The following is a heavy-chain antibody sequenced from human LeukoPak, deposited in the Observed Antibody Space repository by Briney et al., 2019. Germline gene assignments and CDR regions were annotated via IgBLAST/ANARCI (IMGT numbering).Heavy chain of an antibody. CDR3: AKAGTGTNMIFDY. J-gene: IGHJ4*02. CDR1: GFTFSNYA. CDR2: LSSSGGDT. V-gene: IGHV3-23*01. Sequence: GGSLRLSCAASGFTFSNYAMSWVRQAPAKGLEWVSALSSSGGDTFYADSVKGRFTISRDTSKNTLYLPMYSLRAEDTAVYYCAKAGTGTNMIFDYWGQGTLVTVSS. D-gene: IGHD1-1*01.